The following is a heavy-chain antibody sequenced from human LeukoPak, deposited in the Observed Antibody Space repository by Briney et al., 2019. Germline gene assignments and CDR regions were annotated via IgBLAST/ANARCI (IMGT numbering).Heavy chain of an antibody. D-gene: IGHD6-19*01. V-gene: IGHV3-13*01. CDR3: ARESMYNSAWDHLDI. CDR2: IDTAGGT. Sequence: GGSLRLSCAASGFTLRSYDMQWVRQAIGKGLEWVSGIDTAGGTYYPGSVKGRFTVSRENAKNSLFLQMNSLRAEDTAVYYCARESMYNSAWDHLDIWGQGTLVTVSS. CDR1: GFTLRSYD. J-gene: IGHJ3*02.